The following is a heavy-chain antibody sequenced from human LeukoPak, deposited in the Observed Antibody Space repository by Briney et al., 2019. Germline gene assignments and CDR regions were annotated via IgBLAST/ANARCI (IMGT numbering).Heavy chain of an antibody. Sequence: PSETLSLTCAVYGGSFSGYYWSWIRQPPGKGLEWIGEINHSGSTNYNPSLKSRVTISVDTSKNQFSLKLSSVTAADTAVYYCARGHYDSSGYYYVRYYYGMDVWGQGTLVTVSS. J-gene: IGHJ6*02. V-gene: IGHV4-34*01. CDR3: ARGHYDSSGYYYVRYYYGMDV. D-gene: IGHD3-22*01. CDR2: INHSGST. CDR1: GGSFSGYY.